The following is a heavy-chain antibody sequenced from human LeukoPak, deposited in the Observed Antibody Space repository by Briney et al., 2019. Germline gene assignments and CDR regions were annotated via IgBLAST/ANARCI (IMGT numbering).Heavy chain of an antibody. V-gene: IGHV3-21*01. CDR2: ISSSSSYI. Sequence: GGSLRLSCAASGFTFSSYSMNWVRQAPGKGLEWVSSISSSSSYIYYADSVKGRFTISRDNAKNSLYLQMNSLRAEDTAVYYCARESDEMATSSYWYFDLWGRGTLVTVSS. CDR3: ARESDEMATSSYWYFDL. CDR1: GFTFSSYS. J-gene: IGHJ2*01. D-gene: IGHD5-24*01.